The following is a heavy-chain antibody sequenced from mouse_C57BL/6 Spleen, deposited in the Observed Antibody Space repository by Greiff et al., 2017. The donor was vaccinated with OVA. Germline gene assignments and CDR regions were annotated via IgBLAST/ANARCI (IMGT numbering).Heavy chain of an antibody. CDR3: ARMRPYYINLCAMDY. D-gene: IGHD2-5*01. CDR1: GYTFTDYN. V-gene: IGHV1-22*01. CDR2: INPNNGGT. J-gene: IGHJ4*01. Sequence: VQLQQSGPELVKPGASVKMSCKASGYTFTDYNMHWVKQSHGKSLEWIGYINPNNGGTSYNQKFKGKATLTVNKSSSTAYMELSSLTSEDSAVYYCARMRPYYINLCAMDYWGQGTSVTVSS.